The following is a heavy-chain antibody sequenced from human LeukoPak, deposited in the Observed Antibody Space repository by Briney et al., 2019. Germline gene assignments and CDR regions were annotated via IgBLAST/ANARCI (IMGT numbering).Heavy chain of an antibody. CDR2: INHSGST. CDR1: GGSFSGYY. J-gene: IGHJ4*02. D-gene: IGHD2-15*01. V-gene: IGHV4-34*01. Sequence: SETLSPTCAVYGGSFSGYYWSWVRQPPGKGLEWVGEINHSGSTNYNPSLTSRVTISVDTSKNQFSLKLSSVTAADTAVYYCARESGFYCSGGSCYSFPFDYWGQGTLVTVSS. CDR3: ARESGFYCSGGSCYSFPFDY.